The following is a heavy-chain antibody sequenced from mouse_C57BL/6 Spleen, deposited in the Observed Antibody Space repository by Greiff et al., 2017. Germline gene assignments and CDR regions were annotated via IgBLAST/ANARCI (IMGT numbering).Heavy chain of an antibody. J-gene: IGHJ1*03. CDR3: ARYLTTVIPNWYFDV. CDR1: GYTFTSYG. V-gene: IGHV1-81*01. D-gene: IGHD1-1*01. Sequence: QVHVKQSGAELARPGASVKLSCKASGYTFTSYGISWVKQRTGQGLEWIGEIYPRSGNTYYNEKFKGKATLTADKSSSTAYMELRSLTSEDSAVYFCARYLTTVIPNWYFDVWGTGTTVTVSS. CDR2: IYPRSGNT.